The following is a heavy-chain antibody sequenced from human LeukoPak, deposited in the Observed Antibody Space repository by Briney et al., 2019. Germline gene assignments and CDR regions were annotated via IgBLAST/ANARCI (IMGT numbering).Heavy chain of an antibody. D-gene: IGHD3-10*01. CDR2: IYYSGST. CDR3: ARDSVGDYYGSGSYTD. Sequence: PSETLSLTCTVSGGSISSGGYYWSWIRQHPGKGLEWIGYIYYSGSTYYNPSLKSRVTISVDTSKNQFSLKLSSVTAADTAVYYCARDSVGDYYGSGSYTDWGQGTLVTVSS. V-gene: IGHV4-31*03. J-gene: IGHJ4*02. CDR1: GGSISSGGYY.